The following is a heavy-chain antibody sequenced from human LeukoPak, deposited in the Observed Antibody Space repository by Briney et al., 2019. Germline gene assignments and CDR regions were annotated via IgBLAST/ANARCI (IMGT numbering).Heavy chain of an antibody. Sequence: GGSLRLSCAASGFTVSSNYMNWVRQAPGKGLEWVSAIYGGGSPYYADSVKGRFTISRDNSKNTLYLQMNSLRAEDTAVYYCARDLNTARFDYWGQGTLVTV. V-gene: IGHV3-66*01. J-gene: IGHJ4*02. D-gene: IGHD5-18*01. CDR2: IYGGGSP. CDR3: ARDLNTARFDY. CDR1: GFTVSSNY.